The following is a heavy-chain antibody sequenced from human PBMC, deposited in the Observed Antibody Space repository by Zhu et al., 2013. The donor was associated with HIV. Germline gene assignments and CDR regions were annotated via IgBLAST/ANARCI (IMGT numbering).Heavy chain of an antibody. CDR1: GYTFTGYY. D-gene: IGHD1-26*01. CDR3: ARDQNKVGADLYYYYGMDV. J-gene: IGHJ6*02. V-gene: IGHV1-2*04. Sequence: QVQLVQSGAEVKKPGASVKVSCKASGYTFTGYYMHWVRQAPGQGLEWMGWINPNSGGTNYAQKFQGWVTMTRDTSISTAYMELSRLRSDDTAVYYCARDQNKVGADLYYYYGMDVWGQGTTVTVSS. CDR2: INPNSGGT.